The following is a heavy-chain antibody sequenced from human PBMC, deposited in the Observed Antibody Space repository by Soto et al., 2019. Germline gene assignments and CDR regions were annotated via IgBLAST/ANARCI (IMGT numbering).Heavy chain of an antibody. CDR3: WYYYYGMDV. Sequence: GGSLRLSCAASGFTFSSYEMNWVRQAPGKGLEWVSYISSSGSTIYYADSVKGRFTISRDNAKNSLYLQMNSLRAEDTAVYYCWYYYYGMDVWGQGTTVTVSS. J-gene: IGHJ6*02. V-gene: IGHV3-48*03. CDR2: ISSSGSTI. CDR1: GFTFSSYE.